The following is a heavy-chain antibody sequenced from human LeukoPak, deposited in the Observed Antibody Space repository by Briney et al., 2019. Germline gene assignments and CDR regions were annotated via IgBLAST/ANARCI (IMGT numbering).Heavy chain of an antibody. V-gene: IGHV4-4*09. J-gene: IGHJ3*01. CDR1: GVSISPYY. CDR3: ARLSAAVHLGAFDL. D-gene: IGHD3-3*01. CDR2: IHTSGSN. Sequence: KPSETLSLTCAVSGVSISPYYWAWIRQPPGKGLEWIGYIHTSGSNNQYPSLKSRVTMSVDKSKNHFSLRLTSVTAADTAVYYCARLSAAVHLGAFDLWGQGTMVTVSS.